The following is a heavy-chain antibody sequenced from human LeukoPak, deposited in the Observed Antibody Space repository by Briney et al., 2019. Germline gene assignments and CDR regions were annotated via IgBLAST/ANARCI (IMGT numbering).Heavy chain of an antibody. D-gene: IGHD3-16*01. CDR2: ISPNSGDT. CDR3: ARVRYRLAETYIDY. V-gene: IGHV1-2*02. CDR1: GYTFTGYY. J-gene: IGHJ4*02. Sequence: ASVKVSCKASGYTFTGYYMHWVRQAPGQGLEWMGWISPNSGDTNYAQKFQGRVTMTRDTSISTAYMELSRLRSDDTAVYYCARVRYRLAETYIDYWGQGTLVTVSS.